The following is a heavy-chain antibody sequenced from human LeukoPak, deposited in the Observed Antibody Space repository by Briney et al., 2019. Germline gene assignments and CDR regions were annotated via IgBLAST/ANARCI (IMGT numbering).Heavy chain of an antibody. CDR3: ARDSKWDAFDI. D-gene: IGHD1-26*01. CDR2: IYYSGST. J-gene: IGHJ3*02. V-gene: IGHV4-39*01. CDR1: GGSISSSSYY. Sequence: PSETLSLTCIVSGGSISSSSYYWGWIRQPPGKGLEWIGSIYYSGSTYHNPSLKSRVTISVDTSKNQFSLKLSSVTAADTAVYYCARDSKWDAFDIWGQGTMVTVSS.